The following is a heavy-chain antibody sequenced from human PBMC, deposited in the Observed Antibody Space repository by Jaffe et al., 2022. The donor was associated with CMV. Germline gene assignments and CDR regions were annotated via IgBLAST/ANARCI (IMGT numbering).Heavy chain of an antibody. CDR1: GFTFSDYY. V-gene: IGHV3-11*06. J-gene: IGHJ5*02. CDR3: ARDWHESGWFDP. CDR2: ISSSSSYT. Sequence: QVQLVESGGGLVKPGGSLRLSCAASGFTFSDYYMSWIRQAPGKGLEWVSYISSSSSYTNYADSVKGRFTISRDNAKNSLYLQMNSLRAEDTAVYYCARDWHESGWFDPWGQGTLVTVSS.